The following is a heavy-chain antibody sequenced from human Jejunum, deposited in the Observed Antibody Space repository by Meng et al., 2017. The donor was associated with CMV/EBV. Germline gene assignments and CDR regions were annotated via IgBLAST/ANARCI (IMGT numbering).Heavy chain of an antibody. V-gene: IGHV3-21*06. CDR2: ISRSSSQK. J-gene: IGHJ4*02. D-gene: IGHD1-1*01. CDR1: SDNL. CDR3: ARGRKACNDVRCHRGGFDY. Sequence: SDNLINWIRQEQGKGLEWVSSISRSSSQKYYTDSVKGRFTISRNNRENSVYLQMNSLRPDDTAVYYCARGRKACNDVRCHRGGFDYWGQGSLVTVSS.